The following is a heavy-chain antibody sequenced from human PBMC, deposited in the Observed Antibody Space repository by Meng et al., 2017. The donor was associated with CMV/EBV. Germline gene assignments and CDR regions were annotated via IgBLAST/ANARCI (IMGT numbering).Heavy chain of an antibody. D-gene: IGHD2-15*01. CDR2: IRYDGSNK. CDR1: GFTFSSYG. CDR3: ARDRGASVVAAARGYFYYGMDV. J-gene: IGHJ6*02. Sequence: GESLKISCAASGFTFSSYGMHWVRQAPGKGLEWVAFIRYDGSNKYYADSVKGRFTISRDNSKNTLYLQMNSLRADDTAVYYCARDRGASVVAAARGYFYYGMDVWGQGTTVTVSS. V-gene: IGHV3-30*02.